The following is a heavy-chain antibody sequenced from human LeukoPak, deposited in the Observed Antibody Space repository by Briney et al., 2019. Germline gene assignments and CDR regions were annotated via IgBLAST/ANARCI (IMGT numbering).Heavy chain of an antibody. CDR3: ASVRRDGYNYDFDY. CDR2: INHSGST. Sequence: SETLSLTCAVYGGSFSGYYWSWIRQPPGKGLEWIGEINHSGSTNYNPSLKSRVTISVDTSKNQFSLKLSSVTAADTAVYYCASVRRDGYNYDFDYWGQGTLVIVSS. J-gene: IGHJ4*02. D-gene: IGHD5-24*01. V-gene: IGHV4-34*01. CDR1: GGSFSGYY.